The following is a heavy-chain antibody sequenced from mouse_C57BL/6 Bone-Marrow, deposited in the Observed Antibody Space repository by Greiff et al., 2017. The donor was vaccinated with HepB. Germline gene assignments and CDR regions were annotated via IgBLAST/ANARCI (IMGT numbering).Heavy chain of an antibody. D-gene: IGHD1-1*01. CDR2: INPNNGGT. Sequence: EVQRVESGPELVKPGASVKIPCKASGYTFTDYNMDWVKQSHGKSLEWIGDINPNNGGTIYNQKFKGKATLTVDKSSSTAYMELRSLTSEDTAVYYCARHGSSPSWFAYWGQGTLVTVSA. CDR1: GYTFTDYN. V-gene: IGHV1-18*01. CDR3: ARHGSSPSWFAY. J-gene: IGHJ3*01.